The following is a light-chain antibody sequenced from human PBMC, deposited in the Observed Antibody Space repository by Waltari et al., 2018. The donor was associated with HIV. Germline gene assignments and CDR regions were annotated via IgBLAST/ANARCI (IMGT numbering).Light chain of an antibody. Sequence: QSALTQPASVSGSPGQSITISCTGTSRDVGNYNYVYWYQQHPGKAPKPMIYDVTKLPSGISDRFSGSNSGNTASLTISGLQAEDEADYYCCSYAGSSTFVFGTGTKVTVL. V-gene: IGLV2-23*02. CDR1: SRDVGNYNY. CDR2: DVT. J-gene: IGLJ1*01. CDR3: CSYAGSSTFV.